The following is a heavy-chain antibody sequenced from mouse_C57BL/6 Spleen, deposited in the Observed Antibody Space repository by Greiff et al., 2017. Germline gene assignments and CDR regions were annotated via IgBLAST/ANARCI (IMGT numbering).Heavy chain of an antibody. D-gene: IGHD3-2*02. CDR1: GFSLPSYG. J-gene: IGHJ4*01. V-gene: IGHV2-3*01. CDR3: AKPRAQALYYAMDY. CDR2: LWGDGST. Sequence: VMLVESGPGLVAPSQSLSITCTVTGFSLPSYGVSWVRQPPGKGLEWLGVLWGDGSTNYQSALISRLSISKDNSKSQVFLKLNSLQTDDTATYYCAKPRAQALYYAMDYWGQGTSVTVSS.